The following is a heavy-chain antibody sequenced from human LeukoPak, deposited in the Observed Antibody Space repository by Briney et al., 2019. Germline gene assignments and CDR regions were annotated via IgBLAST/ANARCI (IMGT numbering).Heavy chain of an antibody. V-gene: IGHV3-48*04. J-gene: IGHJ4*02. D-gene: IGHD4-17*01. CDR3: ARDKYGDYAFDY. CDR1: GITFKNYN. Sequence: PGGSLRLSCAASGITFKNYNMNWVRQAPGKGLEWVSYISSSSSPIYYTDSVKGRFTISRDNAKNSLYLQMDSLRAEDTAIYYCARDKYGDYAFDYWGQGTLVTVSS. CDR2: ISSSSSPI.